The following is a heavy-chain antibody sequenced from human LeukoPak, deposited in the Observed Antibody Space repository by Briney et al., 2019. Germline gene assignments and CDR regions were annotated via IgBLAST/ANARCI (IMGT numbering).Heavy chain of an antibody. CDR3: ARGPLQYCSSTSCYSSYYYYGMDV. J-gene: IGHJ6*02. D-gene: IGHD2-2*01. CDR2: ISSSSSYI. CDR1: GFTFSTYW. V-gene: IGHV3-21*01. Sequence: GGSLRLSCSASGFTFSTYWMSWVRQAPGKGLEWVSSISSSSSYIYYADSVKGRFTISRDNAKNSLYLQMNSLRAEDTAVYYCARGPLQYCSSTSCYSSYYYYGMDVWGQGTTVTVSS.